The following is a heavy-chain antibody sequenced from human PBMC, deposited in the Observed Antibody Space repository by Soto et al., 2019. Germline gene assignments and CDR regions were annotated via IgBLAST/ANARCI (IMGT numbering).Heavy chain of an antibody. V-gene: IGHV3-7*05. Sequence: EVQLVESGGGLVQPGGSLRLSCAASGFTFSTYWMNWVRQAPGKGLEWVANIKEDGSEAYYVDSVKGRFTISRDNAKNSLYLDMNSLRGEDTAVYYCARDWGAPGRGSALGYYYHFGMDVWGKGNTVTVPS. CDR2: IKEDGSEA. D-gene: IGHD3-16*01. CDR3: ARDWGAPGRGSALGYYYHFGMDV. CDR1: GFTFSTYW. J-gene: IGHJ6*04.